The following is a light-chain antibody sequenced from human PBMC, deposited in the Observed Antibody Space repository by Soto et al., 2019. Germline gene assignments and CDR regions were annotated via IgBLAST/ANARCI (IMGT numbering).Light chain of an antibody. Sequence: DIQMTQSPSSLSASVGDRVTITCQASQDISNYLHWYQQKPGKAPKLLIYDASNLETRVPSRFSGSGSGTDFTFTISSLQPEDIATYYCQQYDNLITFGPGTKVDI. CDR2: DAS. CDR1: QDISNY. V-gene: IGKV1-33*01. J-gene: IGKJ3*01. CDR3: QQYDNLIT.